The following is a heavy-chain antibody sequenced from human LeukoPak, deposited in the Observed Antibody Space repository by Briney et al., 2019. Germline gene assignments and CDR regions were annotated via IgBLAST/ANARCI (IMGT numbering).Heavy chain of an antibody. J-gene: IGHJ4*02. CDR1: GFTFSSYA. CDR2: ISGSGGST. Sequence: PGGSLRLSCAASGFTFSSYAMSWVRQAPGKGLEWVSAISGSGGSTYYADSVRGRFTISRDNSKNTLYLQMNSLRAEDTAVYYCAKGGLRQQLVWARIYYFDYWGQGTLVTVSS. D-gene: IGHD6-13*01. CDR3: AKGGLRQQLVWARIYYFDY. V-gene: IGHV3-23*01.